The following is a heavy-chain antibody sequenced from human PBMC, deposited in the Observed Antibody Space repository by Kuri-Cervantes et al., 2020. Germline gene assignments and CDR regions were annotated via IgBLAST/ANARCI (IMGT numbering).Heavy chain of an antibody. CDR2: FDPEDGET. J-gene: IGHJ4*02. CDR3: ARIYSSGWSAALDY. D-gene: IGHD6-19*01. Sequence: ASVKVSCKVSGYTLTELSMHWVRQAPGKGLEWMGGFDPEDGETIYAQKFQGRVTMTEDTSTDTAYMELSSLRSEDTAVYYCARIYSSGWSAALDYWGQGTLVTVSS. CDR1: GYTLTELS. V-gene: IGHV1-24*01.